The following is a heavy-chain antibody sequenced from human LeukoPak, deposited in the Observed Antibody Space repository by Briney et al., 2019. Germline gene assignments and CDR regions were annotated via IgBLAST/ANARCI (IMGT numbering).Heavy chain of an antibody. V-gene: IGHV4-34*01. CDR1: GGSFSGFY. CDR2: INHSGST. J-gene: IGHJ4*02. Sequence: SETLSLTCAVYGGSFSGFYWSWIRQPPGKGLEWIGEINHSGSTNYNPSLKSRVTISVDTSKNQFSLKLSSVTAADTAVYYCARVRGLVDYWGQGTLVTVSS. CDR3: ARVRGLVDY. D-gene: IGHD3-16*01.